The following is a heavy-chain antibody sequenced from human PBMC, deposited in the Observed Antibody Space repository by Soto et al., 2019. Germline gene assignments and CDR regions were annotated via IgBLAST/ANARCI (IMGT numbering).Heavy chain of an antibody. CDR1: GFTFSSYS. V-gene: IGHV3-48*01. Sequence: GGSLRLSCAASGFTFSSYSMNWVRQAPGKWLEWVSYISSSSSTIYYADSVKGRFTISRDNAKNSLYLQMNSLRAEDTAVYYCATDPLLFGELYEDAFDIWGQGTML. J-gene: IGHJ3*02. CDR2: ISSSSSTI. CDR3: ATDPLLFGELYEDAFDI. D-gene: IGHD3-10*01.